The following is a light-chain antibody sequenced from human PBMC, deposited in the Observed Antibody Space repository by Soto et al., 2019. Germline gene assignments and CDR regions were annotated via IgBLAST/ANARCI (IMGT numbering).Light chain of an antibody. CDR1: QSISSY. CDR2: AAS. CDR3: QQSYSTPPWT. J-gene: IGKJ1*01. V-gene: IGKV1-39*01. Sequence: QLTQSPSSLSASVGDRVTITCRASQSISSYLNWYQQKPGKAPKLLIYAASSLQSGVPSRFSGSGSGTDFTLTISSLQPEDFATYYCQQSYSTPPWTFGQGTKVDIK.